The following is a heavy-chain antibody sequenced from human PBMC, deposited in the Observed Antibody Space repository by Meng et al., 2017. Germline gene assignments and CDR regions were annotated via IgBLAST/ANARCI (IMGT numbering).Heavy chain of an antibody. V-gene: IGHV1-18*01. CDR2: ISAYNGNT. D-gene: IGHD3-10*01. CDR1: CYTFTSYG. Sequence: GQVGESGAGVKKAGALVKVSRKGSCYTFTSYGISWVRQAPGQGLEWMGWISAYNGNTNYAQKLQGRVTMTTDTSTSTAYMELRSLRSDDTAVYYCVLWFGELSFDYWGQGTLVTVSS. CDR3: VLWFGELSFDY. J-gene: IGHJ4*02.